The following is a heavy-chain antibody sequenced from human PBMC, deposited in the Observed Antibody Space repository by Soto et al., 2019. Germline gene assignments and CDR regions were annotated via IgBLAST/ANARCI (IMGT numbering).Heavy chain of an antibody. CDR1: GGSISSSGYY. D-gene: IGHD3-22*01. V-gene: IGHV4-39*01. CDR2: IFYSGTT. CDR3: ARHYYDSSGYPAPYYHGMDV. Sequence: KPSETLSLTCTVSGGSISSSGYYWGWIRQSPWKGLEWIGTIFYSGTTYYNPSLESRITISQDTSNNQFSLKLTSVTAADTAVYYCARHYYDSSGYPAPYYHGMDVWGQGXTVTV. J-gene: IGHJ6*02.